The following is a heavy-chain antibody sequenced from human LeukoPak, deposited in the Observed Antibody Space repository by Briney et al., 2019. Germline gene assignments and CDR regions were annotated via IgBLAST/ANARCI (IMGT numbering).Heavy chain of an antibody. J-gene: IGHJ4*02. D-gene: IGHD2-2*01. CDR2: ISYGGSNK. V-gene: IGHV3-30-3*01. Sequence: TGGSLRLSCAASGFTFSSYAMHWVRQAPGKGLEWVAVISYGGSNKYYADSVKGRFTISRDNSKNTLYLQMNSLRAEDTAVYYCASAEADIVVVPADWGQGTLVTVS. CDR3: ASAEADIVVVPAD. CDR1: GFTFSSYA.